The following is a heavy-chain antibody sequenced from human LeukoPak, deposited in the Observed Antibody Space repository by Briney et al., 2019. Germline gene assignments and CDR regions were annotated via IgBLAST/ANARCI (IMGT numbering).Heavy chain of an antibody. Sequence: GGSLRLSCAASGFTVSNNYMSWVRQAPGKGLEWVSVIYSGGSTYYADSVKGRFTISRDTSKNTLSLQMNSLRAEDTAVYCCASLSLGHYWGQGTLVTVSS. CDR2: IYSGGST. V-gene: IGHV3-53*01. D-gene: IGHD6-6*01. CDR1: GFTVSNNY. CDR3: ASLSLGHY. J-gene: IGHJ4*02.